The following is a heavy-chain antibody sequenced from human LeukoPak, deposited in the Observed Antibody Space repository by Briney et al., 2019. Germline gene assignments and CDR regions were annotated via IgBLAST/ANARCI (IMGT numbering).Heavy chain of an antibody. D-gene: IGHD1-26*01. V-gene: IGHV4-59*01. J-gene: IGHJ3*02. Sequence: PSETLSLTCTVSGGSMSSYYWSWIRQSPGKGLEWIGYIYYSGSTNYNPSLMSRVTISVDTSKNQFSLKLSSVTAVDTAVYYCARGPVGGATYYDGDAFDIWGQGTMVTVSS. CDR1: GGSMSSYY. CDR3: ARGPVGGATYYDGDAFDI. CDR2: IYYSGST.